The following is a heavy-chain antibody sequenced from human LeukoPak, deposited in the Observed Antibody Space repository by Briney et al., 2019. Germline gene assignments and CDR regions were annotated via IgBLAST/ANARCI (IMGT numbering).Heavy chain of an antibody. D-gene: IGHD2-2*01. J-gene: IGHJ4*02. CDR3: TRGAGTSWFDY. CDR2: MNPNSGVT. CDR1: GYTFTVNY. Sequence: ASVKVSCKPSGYTFTVNYLHWVRQAPGQGLEWVGWMNPNSGVTGYAQDFQGRVTMTRDTSISTAYMELSSLTSDDTAVYYCTRGAGTSWFDYWGQGSLVTVSS. V-gene: IGHV1-2*02.